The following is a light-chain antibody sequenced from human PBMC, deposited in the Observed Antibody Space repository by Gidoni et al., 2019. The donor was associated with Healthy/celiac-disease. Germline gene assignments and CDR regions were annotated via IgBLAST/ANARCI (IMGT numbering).Light chain of an antibody. V-gene: IGKV1-33*01. CDR3: QQYDNLPPVNT. Sequence: DIQMTQSPSSLSASVGDRVTITCQASQDISNYLNWYQQKPGKAPKLLIYDASNLETGVPSRFSGSGSGTDFTFTISSLQPEDIATYYCQQYDNLPPVNTFXPXTKVDIK. CDR1: QDISNY. J-gene: IGKJ3*01. CDR2: DAS.